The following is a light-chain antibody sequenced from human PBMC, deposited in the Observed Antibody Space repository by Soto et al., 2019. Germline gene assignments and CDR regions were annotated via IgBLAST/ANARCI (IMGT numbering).Light chain of an antibody. CDR3: QHYNSYSEA. CDR1: QTIGSW. J-gene: IGKJ1*01. Sequence: DIQMTQSASTLSGSVGDRVTSTCRASQTIGSWLAWYQQKPGKAPKLLIYKASTLKSGVPSRFSGSGSGTEFTLTISSLQPDDFASYYCQHYNSYSEAFGQGTKVDIK. CDR2: KAS. V-gene: IGKV1-5*03.